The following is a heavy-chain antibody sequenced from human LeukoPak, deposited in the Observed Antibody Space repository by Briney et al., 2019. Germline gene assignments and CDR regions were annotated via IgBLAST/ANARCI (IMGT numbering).Heavy chain of an antibody. Sequence: GRSLRLSCAASGFTVSSNYMSWVRQAPGRGLEWVSVIYSGGSTYYADSVKGRFTISRDNSKNTLYLQMNSLRAEDTAVYYCAREGTSCFDYWGQGTLVTVSS. CDR3: AREGTSCFDY. J-gene: IGHJ4*02. CDR1: GFTVSSNY. CDR2: IYSGGST. V-gene: IGHV3-53*01. D-gene: IGHD2-2*01.